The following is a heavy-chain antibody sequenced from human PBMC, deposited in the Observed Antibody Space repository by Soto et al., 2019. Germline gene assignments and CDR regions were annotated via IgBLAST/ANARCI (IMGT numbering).Heavy chain of an antibody. D-gene: IGHD3-3*01. V-gene: IGHV1-18*04. Sequence: ASLKVSCKASGYTFTSYGISWVRQAPGQGLEWMGWISAYNGNTNYAQKLQGRVTMTTDTSTSTAYMELRSLRSDDTAVYYCARVIITIFGVVIPPGYWGQGTLVTVSS. J-gene: IGHJ4*02. CDR3: ARVIITIFGVVIPPGY. CDR2: ISAYNGNT. CDR1: GYTFTSYG.